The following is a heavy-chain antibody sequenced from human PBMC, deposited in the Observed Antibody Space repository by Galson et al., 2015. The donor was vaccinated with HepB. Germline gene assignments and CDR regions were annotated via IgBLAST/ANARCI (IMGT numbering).Heavy chain of an antibody. CDR2: INRSGST. V-gene: IGHV4-34*01. CDR1: GGSFSGYY. J-gene: IGHJ6*02. D-gene: IGHD3-22*01. Sequence: LSLTCAVYGGSFSGYYWSWIRQPPGRGLEWIGEINRSGSTNYKPSLKSRVAISLDTSKNQFSLKLRSVTAADTAVYYCARGPDYYDSSVSYGMDVWGQGTTVTVSS. CDR3: ARGPDYYDSSVSYGMDV.